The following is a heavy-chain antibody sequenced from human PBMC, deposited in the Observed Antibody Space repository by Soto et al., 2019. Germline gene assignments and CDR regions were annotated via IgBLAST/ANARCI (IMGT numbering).Heavy chain of an antibody. CDR1: GYTFSSYH. Sequence: QVQLVQSGAEVKKPGASVKVSCKASGYTFSSYHISWVRQAPGQGLEWMGWISAYNGNTNYAQKLQGRVTMTTDTATSNADMGLMRLNSEDMDVYYCATDGHRTDYWGQGTLVTVSS. V-gene: IGHV1-18*03. J-gene: IGHJ4*02. CDR3: ATDGHRTDY. CDR2: ISAYNGNT.